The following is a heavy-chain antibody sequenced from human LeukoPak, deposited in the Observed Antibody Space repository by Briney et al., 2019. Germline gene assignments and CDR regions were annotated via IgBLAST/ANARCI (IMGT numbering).Heavy chain of an antibody. D-gene: IGHD1-26*01. CDR1: RLTLSSYA. J-gene: IGHJ4*03. CDR2: ISGSGGHT. V-gene: IGHV3-23*01. CDR3: AKDSDVLVGAVGV. Sequence: GGSLTLSCPASRLTLSSYAMRWVRQAPEKVREWVSAISGSGGHTYHTHSVKGPLTLHRDNSKNTLYLRMNSTRAEDTAGYYCAKDSDVLVGAVGVWGHGTLVTVSS.